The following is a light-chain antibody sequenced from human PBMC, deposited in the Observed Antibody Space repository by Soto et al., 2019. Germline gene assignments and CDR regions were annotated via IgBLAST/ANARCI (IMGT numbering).Light chain of an antibody. V-gene: IGKV3-15*01. CDR1: QSVSNN. Sequence: EIVMTQSPATLSVSPGARATLSCRASQSVSNNLAWYQQKPGQAPRLLIYGTSTRATGIPARCSGSGSGTEFTLTISSLQSEDFALYSGQQYYDWPRTFGQGTKVESK. CDR2: GTS. CDR3: QQYYDWPRT. J-gene: IGKJ1*01.